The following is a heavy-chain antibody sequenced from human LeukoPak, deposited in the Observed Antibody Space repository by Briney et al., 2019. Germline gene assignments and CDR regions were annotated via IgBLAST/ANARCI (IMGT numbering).Heavy chain of an antibody. J-gene: IGHJ4*02. CDR1: GLTVSRNY. D-gene: IGHD3-10*01. Sequence: GGSLRLSCAASGLTVSRNYMSWVRQAPGKGLGSVSVIYSGGSTYYADSVRGRFTISRDNSKNTLYLQMNSLRVEDTAVYYCARVGGHWGQGILVAVSS. CDR2: IYSGGST. V-gene: IGHV3-53*01. CDR3: ARVGGH.